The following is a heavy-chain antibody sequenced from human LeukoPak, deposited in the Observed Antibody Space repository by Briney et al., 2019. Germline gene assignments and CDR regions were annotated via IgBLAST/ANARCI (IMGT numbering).Heavy chain of an antibody. V-gene: IGHV3-23*01. J-gene: IGHJ4*02. CDR2: ISGSGGST. CDR1: GFTYSHYG. Sequence: GGSLRLSCVASGFTYSHYGMNWVRQAPGKGLEWVSTISGSGGSTYYADSVKGRFTISRDNSKNTLYLQMNSLRAEDTAVYYCAKAGIYDFVWGSYLVDWGQGTLVTVSS. CDR3: AKAGIYDFVWGSYLVD. D-gene: IGHD3-16*01.